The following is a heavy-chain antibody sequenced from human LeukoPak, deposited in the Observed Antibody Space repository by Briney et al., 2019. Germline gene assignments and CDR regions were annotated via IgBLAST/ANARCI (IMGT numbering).Heavy chain of an antibody. CDR3: AKSNGYGLVNI. J-gene: IGHJ3*02. D-gene: IGHD3-10*01. CDR2: IFYSGST. Sequence: GSLRLSCAASGFTFSSYWMSWVRQPPGKALEWIGNIFYSGSTYYSPSLKSRVTISLDTSRNQFSLKLTSVTAADTAVYYCAKSNGYGLVNIWGQGTMVTVSS. CDR1: GFTFSSYW. V-gene: IGHV4-59*12.